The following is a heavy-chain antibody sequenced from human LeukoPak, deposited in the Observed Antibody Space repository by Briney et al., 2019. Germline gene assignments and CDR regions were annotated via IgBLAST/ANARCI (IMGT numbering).Heavy chain of an antibody. J-gene: IGHJ4*02. Sequence: SETLSLTCTVSGGSISSSSYYWGWIRQPPGKGLEWIGSIYYSGSTYYNPSLKSRVTISVDTSKNQFSLKLSSVTAADTAVYYCAREYCSGGSCYPTDYWGQGTLVTVSS. CDR1: GGSISSSSYY. CDR2: IYYSGST. CDR3: AREYCSGGSCYPTDY. V-gene: IGHV4-39*07. D-gene: IGHD2-15*01.